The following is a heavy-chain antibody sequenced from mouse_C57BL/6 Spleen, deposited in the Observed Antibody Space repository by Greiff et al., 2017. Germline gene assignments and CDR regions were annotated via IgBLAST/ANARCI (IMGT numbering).Heavy chain of an antibody. CDR2: IYPGSGST. CDR1: GYTFTSYW. J-gene: IGHJ4*01. CDR3: ARGITTVGYAMDY. Sequence: QVQLQQSGAELVKPGASVKMSCKASGYTFTSYWITWVKQRPGQGLEWIGNIYPGSGSTNYNEKFKSKATLTVDTSSSTAYMQLSSLAYEDSAVYYCARGITTVGYAMDYWGQGTSVTVSS. V-gene: IGHV1-55*01. D-gene: IGHD1-1*01.